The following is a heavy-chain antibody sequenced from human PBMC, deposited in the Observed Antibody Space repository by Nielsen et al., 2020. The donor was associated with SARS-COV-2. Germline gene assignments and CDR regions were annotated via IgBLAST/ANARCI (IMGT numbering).Heavy chain of an antibody. CDR1: GFTFSSYS. D-gene: IGHD6-19*01. CDR2: ISSSSSYI. CDR3: AKDNSSGFGY. V-gene: IGHV3-21*01. J-gene: IGHJ4*02. Sequence: GESLKISCAASGFTFSSYSMNWVRQAPGKGLEWVSSISSSSSYIYYADSVKGRFTISRDNAKNSLHLQMNSLRAEDTAVYYCAKDNSSGFGYWGQGTLVTVSS.